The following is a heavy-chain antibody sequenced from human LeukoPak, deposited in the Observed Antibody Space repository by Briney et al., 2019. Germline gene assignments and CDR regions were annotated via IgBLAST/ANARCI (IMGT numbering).Heavy chain of an antibody. V-gene: IGHV1-8*01. D-gene: IGHD6-13*01. CDR2: MNPNSGNT. Sequence: ASVKVSCKASGYTFTSYDINWVRQATGQGLEWMGWMNPNSGNTGYAQKFQGRVTMTRNTSISTAYMELSSLRSEDTAVYYCARDVSSSWYDHYYYYYMDVWGKGTTVTISS. J-gene: IGHJ6*03. CDR3: ARDVSSSWYDHYYYYYMDV. CDR1: GYTFTSYD.